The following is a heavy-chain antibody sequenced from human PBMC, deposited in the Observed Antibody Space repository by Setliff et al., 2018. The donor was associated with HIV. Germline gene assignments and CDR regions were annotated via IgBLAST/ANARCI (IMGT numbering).Heavy chain of an antibody. J-gene: IGHJ4*02. Sequence: GGSLRLSCTGFGFTFGDYGLTWVRQAPGKGLEWLGSIRTKSYGGTVQHAASVRGRVTISRDDSRSIAYLDMTSLKTDDTAVYYCTRVTDRHTLTNFAYWGQGALVTVSS. D-gene: IGHD4-4*01. CDR2: IRTKSYGGTV. V-gene: IGHV3-49*04. CDR3: TRVTDRHTLTNFAY. CDR1: GFTFGDYG.